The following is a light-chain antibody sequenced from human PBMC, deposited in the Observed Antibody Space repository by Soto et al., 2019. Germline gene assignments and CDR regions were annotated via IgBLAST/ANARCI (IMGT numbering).Light chain of an antibody. Sequence: DIQMTQSPSTLSASVGDGVTITCRASQNISVWLAWYQQRPGKAPKFLIYGASSLDTGAPSRFSGSGTGTEFTLTIRSLQPDDFATYFCQQYDSSSPTFGQGTKLEIK. CDR2: GAS. V-gene: IGKV1-5*01. CDR1: QNISVW. CDR3: QQYDSSSPT. J-gene: IGKJ2*01.